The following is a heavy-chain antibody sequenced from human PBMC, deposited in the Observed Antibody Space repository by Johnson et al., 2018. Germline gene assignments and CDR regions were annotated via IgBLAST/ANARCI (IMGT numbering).Heavy chain of an antibody. CDR2: IRSKTDGGTT. V-gene: IGHV3-15*01. CDR3: TTHDSSGFDAFDI. Sequence: VQLQESGGGLVQPGGSLKLSCAASGFTFSGSAMHWVRQASGKGLEWVGRIRSKTDGGTTDYAAPVKGRFTISRDDSKNTLYLQMNSLKTEDTAVYYCTTHDSSGFDAFDIWGQGTMVTVSS. J-gene: IGHJ3*02. D-gene: IGHD3-22*01. CDR1: GFTFSGSA.